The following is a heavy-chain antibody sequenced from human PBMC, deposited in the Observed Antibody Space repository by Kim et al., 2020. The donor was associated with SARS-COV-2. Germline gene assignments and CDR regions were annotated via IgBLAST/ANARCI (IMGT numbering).Heavy chain of an antibody. CDR2: INTNTGNP. J-gene: IGHJ6*02. CDR3: ARDVPITMIVAHYGMDV. Sequence: ASVKVSCKASGYTFTSYAMNWVRQAPGQGLEWMGWINTNTGNPTYAQGFTGRFVFSLDTSVSTAYLQISSLKAEDTAVYYCARDVPITMIVAHYGMDVWGQGTTVTVSS. V-gene: IGHV7-4-1*02. CDR1: GYTFTSYA. D-gene: IGHD3-22*01.